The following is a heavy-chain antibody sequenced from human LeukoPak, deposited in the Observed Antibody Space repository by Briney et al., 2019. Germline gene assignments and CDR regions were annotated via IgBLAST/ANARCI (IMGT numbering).Heavy chain of an antibody. J-gene: IGHJ4*02. CDR3: ARDRPSWSGDKSIHY. Sequence: KPSETLSLTCTVSGYSISSGYYWGWIRQPPGKGLEWIGCIRHSGSSYYNPSLKSRVTISVDTSKNQFSLNLISVTAADTAIYYCARDRPSWSGDKSIHYWGQGTLVTVSS. V-gene: IGHV4-38-2*02. CDR2: IRHSGSS. CDR1: GYSISSGYY. D-gene: IGHD3-10*01.